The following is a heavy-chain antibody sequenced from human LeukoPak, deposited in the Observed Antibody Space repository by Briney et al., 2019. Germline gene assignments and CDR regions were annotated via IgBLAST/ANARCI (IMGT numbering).Heavy chain of an antibody. Sequence: PSETLSLTCTVSGGSISSGSYYWSWIRQPPGKGLEWIGYIHYSGSTNYKASLKSRVSISVDTSKNQFSLKLSSVTAADTAVYYCARLTGYSSESWFDPWGQGTLVTVSS. CDR3: ARLTGYSSESWFDP. CDR2: IHYSGST. CDR1: GGSISSGSYY. D-gene: IGHD3-9*01. J-gene: IGHJ5*02. V-gene: IGHV4-61*01.